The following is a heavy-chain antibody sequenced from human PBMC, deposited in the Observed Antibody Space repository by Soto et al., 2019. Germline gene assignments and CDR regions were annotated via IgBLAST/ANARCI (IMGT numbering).Heavy chain of an antibody. CDR3: ARDGYYYDSSGYYPD. CDR2: IYYSGST. V-gene: IGHV4-59*01. D-gene: IGHD3-22*01. CDR1: GGSISSYY. Sequence: PSETLSLTCTVSGGSISSYYWSWIRQPPGKGLEWIGYIYYSGSTNYNPSLKSRVTISVDTSKNQFSLKLSSVTAADTAVYYCARDGYYYDSSGYYPDWGQGTLVTVSS. J-gene: IGHJ4*02.